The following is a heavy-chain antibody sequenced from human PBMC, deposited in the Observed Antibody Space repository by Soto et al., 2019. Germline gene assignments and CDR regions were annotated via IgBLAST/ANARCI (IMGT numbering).Heavy chain of an antibody. D-gene: IGHD3-22*01. CDR2: IYPGDSDT. Sequence: GESLKIPCKGSGYSFTSYWIGWVRQMPGKGLEWMGIIYPGDSDTRYSPSFQGQVTISADKSISTAYLQWSSLKASDTAMYYCASAVISDPYGMDVWGQGTTVTVSS. V-gene: IGHV5-51*01. J-gene: IGHJ6*02. CDR1: GYSFTSYW. CDR3: ASAVISDPYGMDV.